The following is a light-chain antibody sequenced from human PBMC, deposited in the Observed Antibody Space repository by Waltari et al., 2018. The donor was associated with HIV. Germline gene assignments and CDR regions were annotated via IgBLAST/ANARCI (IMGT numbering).Light chain of an antibody. CDR3: HQYFSVFPST. CDR2: WAS. J-gene: IGKJ4*01. Sequence: DIVMTQSPACLALSLAAGATHTCTSNGSLLHSPNNRNYLAWYQQKPGQSPRLLLYWASTRESGVPARFIGGGSETDFTLTITNVQAEDAAVYYCHQYFSVFPSTFGGGTTVEI. CDR1: GSLLHSPNNRNY. V-gene: IGKV4-1*01.